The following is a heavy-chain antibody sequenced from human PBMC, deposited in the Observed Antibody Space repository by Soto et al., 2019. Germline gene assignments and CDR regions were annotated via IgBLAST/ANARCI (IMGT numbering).Heavy chain of an antibody. J-gene: IGHJ6*02. V-gene: IGHV3-53*02. CDR2: IYYDDGST. CDR1: GFTVSTNY. CDR3: ASGRQVILRYYYGLDV. Sequence: EVQLVETGGGSIQPGGSLRLSCAVSGFTVSTNYMSCVRQAPGKGLEWVAVIYYDDGSTYYADSVKGRFSISRDSSRNTLSSQMNSLRAEDTAVYDCASGRQVILRYYYGLDVWGQGTTVTVSS. D-gene: IGHD2-21*01.